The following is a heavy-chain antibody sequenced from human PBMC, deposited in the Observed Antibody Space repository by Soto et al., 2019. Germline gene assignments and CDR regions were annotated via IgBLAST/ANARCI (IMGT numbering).Heavy chain of an antibody. V-gene: IGHV3-33*01. CDR2: LYYDGSNK. Sequence: QVQLVESGGGVVQPGRSLRLSCAASGFTFSDYGMHWARQAPGKGLEWVASLYYDGSNKQYADSVKGRFTISRDDAKNTLYLQMNSLRADDTAVYYCARDWVPFTWGQGTLVTVSS. J-gene: IGHJ5*02. CDR3: ARDWVPFT. CDR1: GFTFSDYG. D-gene: IGHD3-16*01.